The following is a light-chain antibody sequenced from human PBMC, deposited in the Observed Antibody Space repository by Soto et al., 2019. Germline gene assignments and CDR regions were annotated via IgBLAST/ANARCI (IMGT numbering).Light chain of an antibody. V-gene: IGKV1-39*01. CDR1: QSITNF. CDR2: AAS. Sequence: DIQMTQSPSSLSASVGDRVTITCRASQSITNFLNWYQQKPGKAPKLLIYAASSLQSGVPSRFSGSGSGTDSTLTISSLQPEDFATYYCQKTYSTPWTFGQGTKVDIK. J-gene: IGKJ1*01. CDR3: QKTYSTPWT.